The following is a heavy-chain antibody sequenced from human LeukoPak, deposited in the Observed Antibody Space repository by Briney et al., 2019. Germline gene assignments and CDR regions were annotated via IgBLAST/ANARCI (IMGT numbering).Heavy chain of an antibody. CDR3: ARGSGRLQYYCYYYMDV. V-gene: IGHV4-34*01. D-gene: IGHD4-11*01. CDR2: INHSGST. Sequence: PSETLSLTCAVYGGSFSGYYWSWIRQPPGKGLEWIGEINHSGSTNYNPSLKSRVTISVDTSKNQFSLKLSSVTAADTAVYYCARGSGRLQYYCYYYMDVWGKGTTVTVSS. CDR1: GGSFSGYY. J-gene: IGHJ6*03.